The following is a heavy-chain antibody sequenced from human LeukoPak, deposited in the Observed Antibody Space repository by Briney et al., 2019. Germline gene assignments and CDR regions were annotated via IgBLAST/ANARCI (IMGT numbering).Heavy chain of an antibody. Sequence: GGSLRLSYAASGFTFRSYSMNWVRQAPGKGLEWVSYISSSSSSIYYADSVKGRFTISRDNAKNSLYLQMNSLRAEDTAVYYCAKDQYYDSSGYGYWYFDLWGRGTLVTVSS. CDR2: ISSSSSSI. J-gene: IGHJ2*01. D-gene: IGHD3-22*01. V-gene: IGHV3-48*04. CDR1: GFTFRSYS. CDR3: AKDQYYDSSGYGYWYFDL.